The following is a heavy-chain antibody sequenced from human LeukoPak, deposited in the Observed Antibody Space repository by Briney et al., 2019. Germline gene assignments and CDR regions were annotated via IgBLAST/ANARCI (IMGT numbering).Heavy chain of an antibody. J-gene: IGHJ4*02. CDR2: ICYSGST. CDR3: ARVPGDYYFDY. D-gene: IGHD7-27*01. Sequence: PSETLSLTCTVSGGSISSYYWSWIRQPPGKGLEWIGYICYSGSTNYNPSLKSRVTISVDTSKNQFSLKLSSVTAADTAVYYCARVPGDYYFDYWGQGTLATVSS. CDR1: GGSISSYY. V-gene: IGHV4-59*01.